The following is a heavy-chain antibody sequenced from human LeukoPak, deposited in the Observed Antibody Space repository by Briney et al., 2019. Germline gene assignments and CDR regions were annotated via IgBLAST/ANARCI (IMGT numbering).Heavy chain of an antibody. J-gene: IGHJ5*02. CDR1: GFTFSSYS. CDR2: ISSSSSYI. D-gene: IGHD6-13*01. Sequence: GGSLRPSCAASGFTFSSYSMNWVRQAPGKGLEWVSSISSSSSYIYYADSVKGRFTISRDNAKNSLYLQMNSLRAEDTAVYYCARGDSSSWAGNWFDPWGRGTLVTVSS. CDR3: ARGDSSSWAGNWFDP. V-gene: IGHV3-21*01.